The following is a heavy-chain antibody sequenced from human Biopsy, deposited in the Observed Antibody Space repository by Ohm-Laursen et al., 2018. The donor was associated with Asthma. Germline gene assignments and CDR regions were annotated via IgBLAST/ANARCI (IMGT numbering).Heavy chain of an antibody. Sequence: SLRLSRSSSGSTFCIYGIHWFRQSPGKGLEWVAVILYDGSNKYYADSVKGRFTISRDNSKNTLYLQMISLRAEDTAVYYCARESSVAGSTDFDYWGQGTLVTVSS. V-gene: IGHV3-30*03. CDR1: GSTFCIYG. D-gene: IGHD6-19*01. CDR2: ILYDGSNK. J-gene: IGHJ4*02. CDR3: ARESSVAGSTDFDY.